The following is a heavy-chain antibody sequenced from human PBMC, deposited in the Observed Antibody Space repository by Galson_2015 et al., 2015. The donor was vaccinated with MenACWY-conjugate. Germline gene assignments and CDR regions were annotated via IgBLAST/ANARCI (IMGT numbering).Heavy chain of an antibody. Sequence: SVKVSCKASGYTFITYALNWVRQAPGQGLEWMGWIDTNTGNPTYAQGFTGRFVFSLDTSVSTAYLQMSSLKAEDTAVYYCARGGFSGGYYSYGMDVWGQGTTVTVSS. CDR1: GYTFITYA. V-gene: IGHV7-4-1*02. CDR2: IDTNTGNP. CDR3: ARGGFSGGYYSYGMDV. J-gene: IGHJ6*02. D-gene: IGHD5-12*01.